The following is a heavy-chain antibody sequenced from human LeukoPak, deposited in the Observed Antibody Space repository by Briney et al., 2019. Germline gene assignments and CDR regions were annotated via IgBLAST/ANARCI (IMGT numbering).Heavy chain of an antibody. D-gene: IGHD3-10*01. Sequence: KASETLSLTCTVSGGSISSYYWSWIRQPPGKGLEWIGYIYYSGSTNYNPSLKSRVTISVDTSKNQFSLKLSSVTAADTAVYYCARPHTPYYGSGSYYHWGQGTLVTVSS. V-gene: IGHV4-59*12. CDR1: GGSISSYY. CDR2: IYYSGST. J-gene: IGHJ5*02. CDR3: ARPHTPYYGSGSYYH.